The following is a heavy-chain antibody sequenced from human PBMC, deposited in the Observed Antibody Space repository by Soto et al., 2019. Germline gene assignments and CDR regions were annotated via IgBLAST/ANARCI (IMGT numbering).Heavy chain of an antibody. V-gene: IGHV4-30-2*01. Sequence: PSETLSLTCAVSGGSISSGGYSWSWIRQPPGEGLEWIGYIYHSGSTYYNPSLKSRVTISVDRSKNQFSLKLSSVTAADTAVYYCARGRYCSGGSCYSDFDYWGQGTLVTVSS. J-gene: IGHJ4*02. CDR2: IYHSGST. CDR3: ARGRYCSGGSCYSDFDY. D-gene: IGHD2-15*01. CDR1: GGSISSGGYS.